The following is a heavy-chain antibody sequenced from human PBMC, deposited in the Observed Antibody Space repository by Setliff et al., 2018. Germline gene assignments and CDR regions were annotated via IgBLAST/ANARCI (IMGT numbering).Heavy chain of an antibody. CDR3: ARDRSAYNYGLDV. J-gene: IGHJ6*02. Sequence: SETLSLTCTVSGGSINNYYWSWIRQAPGKGLEWVGYVYYTGTTNYSPSLKGQVIISVDASKNRLSLQLNSVTPADTAVYYCARDRSAYNYGLDVWGQGTTVTVS. CDR1: GGSINNYY. V-gene: IGHV4-59*01. CDR2: VYYTGTT.